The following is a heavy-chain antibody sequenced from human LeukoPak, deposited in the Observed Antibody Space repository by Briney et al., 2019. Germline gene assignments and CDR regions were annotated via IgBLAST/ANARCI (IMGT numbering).Heavy chain of an antibody. J-gene: IGHJ4*02. CDR3: AIDVGELLTY. CDR1: GYTLTELS. Sequence: ASVKVSCKVSGYTLTELSMHWVRQAPGKGLEWMGGVDPEDGEIIYAQKFQGGVTMTEDTSTDTAYMELSSLRSEDTAVYYCAIDVGELLTYWGQGTLVTLSS. D-gene: IGHD1-26*01. V-gene: IGHV1-24*01. CDR2: VDPEDGEI.